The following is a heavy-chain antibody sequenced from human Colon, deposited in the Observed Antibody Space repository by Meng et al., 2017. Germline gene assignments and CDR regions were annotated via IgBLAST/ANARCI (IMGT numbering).Heavy chain of an antibody. CDR3: ARVRCTSARCYGLYGMDV. J-gene: IGHJ6*02. CDR1: GYIFTNYA. D-gene: IGHD2-2*01. Sequence: ASVKVSCKASGYIFTNYAMNWVRQAPGQGLEWMGWINTYSGNPTYAQVFTGRVVLSLDTSVSTAYLQISGLKSEDTAMYYCARVRCTSARCYGLYGMDVWGQGTTVTVSS. V-gene: IGHV7-4-1*02. CDR2: INTYSGNP.